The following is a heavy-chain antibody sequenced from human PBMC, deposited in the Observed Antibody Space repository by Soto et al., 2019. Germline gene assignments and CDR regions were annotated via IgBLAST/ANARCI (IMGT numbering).Heavy chain of an antibody. D-gene: IGHD3-22*01. J-gene: IGHJ4*02. CDR3: ASHYDSSGYYYRGLDY. V-gene: IGHV1-69*12. Sequence: QVQLVQSGAEVKKPGSSVKVSCKASGGTISSYAISWVRQAPGQGLEWMGGIIPIFGTADYAQKFQGRVTITADESTSTAYMELSSLRSEDTAVYYCASHYDSSGYYYRGLDYWGQGTLVTVSS. CDR1: GGTISSYA. CDR2: IIPIFGTA.